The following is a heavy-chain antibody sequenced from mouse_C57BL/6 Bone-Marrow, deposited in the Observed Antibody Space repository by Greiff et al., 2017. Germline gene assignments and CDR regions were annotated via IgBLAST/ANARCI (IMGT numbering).Heavy chain of an antibody. CDR3: ARGRFDY. V-gene: IGHV5-16*01. CDR1: GFTFSDYY. Sequence: EVQLVESEGGLVQPGSSMKLSCTASGFTFSDYYMAWVRQVPEKGLEWVANINYDGSSTYYMDSLKSRFIISRDNAKNIPYLQMSSLKSEDTATYYCARGRFDYWGQGTTLTVSS. CDR2: INYDGSST. J-gene: IGHJ2*01.